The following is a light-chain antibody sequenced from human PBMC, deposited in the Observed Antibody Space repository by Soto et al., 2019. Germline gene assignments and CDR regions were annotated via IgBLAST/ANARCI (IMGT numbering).Light chain of an antibody. CDR1: QSISSW. J-gene: IGKJ1*01. Sequence: DIQMTQSPSTLSASVGDRVTITCRASQSISSWVAWYQQKPGKAPKLLIYDASSLERGVPSRFSGSVSGTEFTLTISSLQPDDFATYYCQQYNSYSLAFGQGTKVEIK. CDR2: DAS. CDR3: QQYNSYSLA. V-gene: IGKV1-5*01.